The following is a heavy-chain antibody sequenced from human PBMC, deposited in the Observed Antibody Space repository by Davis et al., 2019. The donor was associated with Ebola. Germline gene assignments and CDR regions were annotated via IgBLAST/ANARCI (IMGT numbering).Heavy chain of an antibody. J-gene: IGHJ4*02. V-gene: IGHV3-23*01. CDR1: GFTFSSYA. CDR3: AKDTPPYYDFWSGYFGY. CDR2: ISGSGGST. D-gene: IGHD3-3*01. Sequence: GEPLKISCAASGFTFSSYAMSWVRQAPGKGLEWVSAISGSGGSTYYADSVKGRFTISRDNSKNTLYLQMNSLRAEDTAVYYCAKDTPPYYDFWSGYFGYWGQGTLVTVSS.